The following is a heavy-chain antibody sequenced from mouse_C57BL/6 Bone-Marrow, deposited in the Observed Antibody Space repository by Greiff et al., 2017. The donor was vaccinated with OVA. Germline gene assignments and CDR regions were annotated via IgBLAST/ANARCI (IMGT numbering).Heavy chain of an antibody. Sequence: EVKLMESGGGLVQPGGSMKLSCVASGFTFSNYWMNWVRQSPEKGLEWVAQIRLKSDNYATHYAESVKGRFTISRDDSKSSVYLQMNNVRAEDTGIYYCTGTGTLAYWGQGTLVTVSA. D-gene: IGHD4-1*01. CDR3: TGTGTLAY. CDR2: IRLKSDNYAT. CDR1: GFTFSNYW. V-gene: IGHV6-3*01. J-gene: IGHJ3*01.